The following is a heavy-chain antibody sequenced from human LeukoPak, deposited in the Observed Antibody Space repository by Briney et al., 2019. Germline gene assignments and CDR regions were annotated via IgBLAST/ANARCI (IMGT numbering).Heavy chain of an antibody. CDR1: GFTFSDYY. CDR2: ISSSSTYT. CDR3: VATVTILDY. V-gene: IGHV3-11*03. J-gene: IGHJ4*02. D-gene: IGHD4-17*01. Sequence: GGSLRLSCAASGFTFSDYYMNWIRQAPGKGLEWVSYISSSSTYTNYADSVKGRFTISRDNAKNSLYLQINSLRAEDTAVYYCVATVTILDYWGQGTLVTVSS.